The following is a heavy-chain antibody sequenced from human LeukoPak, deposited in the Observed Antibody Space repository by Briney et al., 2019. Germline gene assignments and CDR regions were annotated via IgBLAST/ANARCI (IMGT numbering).Heavy chain of an antibody. CDR1: GVSITSRGYY. CDR3: ASLESSSWFFDY. CDR2: LSDSGST. Sequence: SETLSLTCTVSGVSITSRGYYWVWVRQPPGKGLEWIGSLSDSGSTYYSPSLKSRVTISADTSKLQFSLRLSSVTAADTAVYYCASLESSSWFFDYWGQGTRVTVSS. V-gene: IGHV4-39*01. J-gene: IGHJ4*02. D-gene: IGHD6-13*01.